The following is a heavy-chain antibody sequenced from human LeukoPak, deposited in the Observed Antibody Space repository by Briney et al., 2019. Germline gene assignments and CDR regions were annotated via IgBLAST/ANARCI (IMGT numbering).Heavy chain of an antibody. Sequence: SSETLSLTCTVSGGSISSYYWSWIRQPPGKGLEWIGYIYYSGSTNYNPSLKSRVTISVDTSKNQFSLKLNSVTAADTAVYYCARDYYESSGYYVSNYWGQGTLVTVSS. CDR2: IYYSGST. J-gene: IGHJ4*02. CDR1: GGSISSYY. CDR3: ARDYYESSGYYVSNY. V-gene: IGHV4-59*01. D-gene: IGHD3-22*01.